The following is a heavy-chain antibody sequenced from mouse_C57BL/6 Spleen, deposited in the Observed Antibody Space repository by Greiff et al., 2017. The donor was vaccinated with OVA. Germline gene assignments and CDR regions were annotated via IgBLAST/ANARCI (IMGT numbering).Heavy chain of an antibody. J-gene: IGHJ2*01. CDR1: GYTFTSYW. V-gene: IGHV1-61*01. CDR2: IYPSDSET. D-gene: IGHD2-3*01. Sequence: QVQLKQPGAELVRPGSSVKLSCKASGYTFTSYWMDWVKQRPGQGLEWIGNIYPSDSETHYNQKFKDKATLTVDKSSSTAYMQLSSLTSEDSAVYYCARRGWDDGYRGDYWGQGTTLTVSS. CDR3: ARRGWDDGYRGDY.